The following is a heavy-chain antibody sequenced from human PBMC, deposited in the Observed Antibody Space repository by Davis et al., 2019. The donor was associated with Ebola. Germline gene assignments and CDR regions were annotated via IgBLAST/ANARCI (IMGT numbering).Heavy chain of an antibody. V-gene: IGHV4-38-2*02. CDR3: ARVIAVAYDAFDI. CDR2: IYHSGST. CDR1: GYSISSGYY. Sequence: SETLSLTCTLSGYSISSGYYWGWIRQPPGKGLEWIGSIYHSGSTYYNPSLKSRVTISVDTSKNQFSLKLSSVTAADTAVYYCARVIAVAYDAFDIWGQGTMVTVSS. J-gene: IGHJ3*02. D-gene: IGHD6-19*01.